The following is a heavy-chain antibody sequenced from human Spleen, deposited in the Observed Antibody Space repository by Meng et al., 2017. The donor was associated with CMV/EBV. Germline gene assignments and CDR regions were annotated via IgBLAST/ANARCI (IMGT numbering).Heavy chain of an antibody. J-gene: IGHJ5*02. CDR3: ARDAYYDFWSGLGWGFDP. CDR1: TLSDYS. D-gene: IGHD3-3*01. V-gene: IGHV3-11*01. Sequence: TLSDYSMSWISQAPGKGLEWVSYISSSGNTIYYADSVKGRFTISRDNAKNSLYVQMNSLRAEDTAVYYCARDAYYDFWSGLGWGFDPWGQGTLVTVSS. CDR2: ISSSGNTI.